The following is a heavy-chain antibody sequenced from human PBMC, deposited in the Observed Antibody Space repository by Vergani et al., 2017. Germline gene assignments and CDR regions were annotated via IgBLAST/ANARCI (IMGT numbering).Heavy chain of an antibody. V-gene: IGHV1-2*04. D-gene: IGHD3-3*01. Sequence: QVQLVQSGAEVKKPGASVKVSCKASGYTFTGYYMHWVRQAPGQGLEWMGWINPNSGGPNYAQKFQGWVTMTRDTSISTAYMGLSRLRSDDTAVYYCARGSGGTIFGVVTPNYYYMDVWGKGTTVTVSS. CDR2: INPNSGGP. CDR1: GYTFTGYY. J-gene: IGHJ6*03. CDR3: ARGSGGTIFGVVTPNYYYMDV.